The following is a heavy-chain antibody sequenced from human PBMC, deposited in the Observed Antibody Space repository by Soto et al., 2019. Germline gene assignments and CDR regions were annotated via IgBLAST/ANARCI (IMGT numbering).Heavy chain of an antibody. CDR2: IYYSGST. CDR1: GGSISSYY. J-gene: IGHJ4*02. CDR3: AGEQRGYSGYYEAPFDY. V-gene: IGHV4-59*01. Sequence: QVQLQESGPGLVKPSETLSLTCTVSGGSISSYYWSWIRQPPGKGLEWIGYIYYSGSTNYNPSLKSRVTISVDTSQNQFSLKLSSVTAADTALYYCAGEQRGYSGYYEAPFDYWGQGPLVTVSS. D-gene: IGHD5-12*01.